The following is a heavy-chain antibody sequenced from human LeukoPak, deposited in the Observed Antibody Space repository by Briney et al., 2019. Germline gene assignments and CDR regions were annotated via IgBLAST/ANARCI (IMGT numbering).Heavy chain of an antibody. Sequence: GRSLRLSCVASGFTLRDYAMHWVRHAPGKGLEWVSGISFNSGTMDYADSVRGRFTISRDNSKNSLYLQMNSLRTEDTALYYCAKAIGSYNAFDIWGQGTMVTVSS. D-gene: IGHD1-26*01. V-gene: IGHV3-9*01. CDR3: AKAIGSYNAFDI. J-gene: IGHJ3*02. CDR1: GFTLRDYA. CDR2: ISFNSGTM.